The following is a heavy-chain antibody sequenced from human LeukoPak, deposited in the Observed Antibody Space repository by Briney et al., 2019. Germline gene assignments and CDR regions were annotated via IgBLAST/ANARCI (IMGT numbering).Heavy chain of an antibody. J-gene: IGHJ6*02. CDR3: ARGEGMGPYYDSSGYYLDV. D-gene: IGHD3-22*01. CDR2: INPSGGST. V-gene: IGHV1-46*01. CDR1: GYTFTSYY. Sequence: ASVKVSCKASGYTFTSYYMHWVRQAPGQGLEWMGIINPSGGSTSYAQKFQGRVTMTRDTSISTAYMELSRLRSDDTAVYYCARGEGMGPYYDSSGYYLDVWGQGTTVTVSS.